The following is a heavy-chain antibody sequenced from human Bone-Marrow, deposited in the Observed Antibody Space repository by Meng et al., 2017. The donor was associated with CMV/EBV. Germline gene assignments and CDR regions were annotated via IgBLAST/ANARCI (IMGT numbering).Heavy chain of an antibody. CDR2: IKQDGSEK. CDR1: GFTFSSYW. J-gene: IGHJ4*02. D-gene: IGHD3-16*01. Sequence: GESLKISCASSGFTFSSYWMSWVRQAPGKGREWVANIKQDGSEKYYVDSVRGRFTSSRDNATYSLYLQMNSLRAEDTAVYYCAREYDYVWGLRYVDQWGQGTLVTVYS. V-gene: IGHV3-7*01. CDR3: AREYDYVWGLRYVDQ.